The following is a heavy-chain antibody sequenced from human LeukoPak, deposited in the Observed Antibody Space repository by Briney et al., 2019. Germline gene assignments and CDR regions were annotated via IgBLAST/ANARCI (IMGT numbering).Heavy chain of an antibody. J-gene: IGHJ4*02. Sequence: SETLSLTCTVSSGSISNYFWSWVRQPPGKGLEWIGFIYYSGTTNYNPSLKSRVTISEDTSKNQFSLRLTSVTAADTAVYYCARGTSRVPFDYWGQGTLVTVSS. D-gene: IGHD2-2*01. V-gene: IGHV4-59*01. CDR1: SGSISNYF. CDR2: IYYSGTT. CDR3: ARGTSRVPFDY.